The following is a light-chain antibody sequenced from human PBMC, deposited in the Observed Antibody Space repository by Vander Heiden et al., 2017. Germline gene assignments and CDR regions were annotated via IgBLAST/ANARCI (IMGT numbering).Light chain of an antibody. V-gene: IGKV1-5*01. J-gene: IGKJ1*01. CDR3: QQDNSYSRT. Sequence: DIQMTQFPSTLSASVGDRVTITCRASQSISSWLAWYQQKPGKAPKLLIYDASSLESGVQSRFSGSGSGTEFTLTISSLQPDDFATYYCQQDNSYSRTFGQGTKVEIK. CDR2: DAS. CDR1: QSISSW.